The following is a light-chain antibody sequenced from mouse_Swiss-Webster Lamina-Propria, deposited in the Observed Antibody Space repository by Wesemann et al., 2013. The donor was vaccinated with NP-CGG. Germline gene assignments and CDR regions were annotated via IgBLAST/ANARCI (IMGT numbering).Light chain of an antibody. CDR3: QQYNSYPLT. CDR1: QDVSTA. Sequence: DIVMTQSQKFMSTSVGDRVSITCKASQDVSTAVAWYQQKPGQSPKALIYSASYRYSGVPDRFTGSGSGTDSPLTISNVQSEDLAEYFCQQYNSYPLTFGAGTKLELK. V-gene: IGKV6-15*01. CDR2: SAS. J-gene: IGKJ5*01.